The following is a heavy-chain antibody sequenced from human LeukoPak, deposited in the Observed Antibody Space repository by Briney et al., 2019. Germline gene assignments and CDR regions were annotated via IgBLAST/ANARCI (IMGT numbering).Heavy chain of an antibody. CDR2: ISYDGSNK. CDR1: GFTFSSYA. D-gene: IGHD2-21*02. CDR3: ARDTEEVTEYYFDY. Sequence: PGGSLRLSCAVSGFTFSSYAMHWVRQAPGKGLEWVAVISYDGSNKYYADSVKGRFTISRDNSKNTLYLQMNSLRAEDTAVYYCARDTEEVTEYYFDYWGQGTLVTVSS. J-gene: IGHJ4*02. V-gene: IGHV3-30-3*01.